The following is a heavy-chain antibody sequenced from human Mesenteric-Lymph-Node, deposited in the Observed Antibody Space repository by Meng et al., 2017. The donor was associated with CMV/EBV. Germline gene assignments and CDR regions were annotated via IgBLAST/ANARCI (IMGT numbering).Heavy chain of an antibody. CDR3: VRGEDYFDY. CDR1: GYIFTGYY. CDR2: MNPNSGNT. Sequence: ASVKVSCKASGYIFTGYYMHWVRQAPGQGLEWMGWMNPNSGNTGYARHFQGRITMTKNTSISTAYMELSSLRSEDTAVYYCVRGEDYFDYWGQGTLVTVSS. V-gene: IGHV1-8*02. J-gene: IGHJ4*02.